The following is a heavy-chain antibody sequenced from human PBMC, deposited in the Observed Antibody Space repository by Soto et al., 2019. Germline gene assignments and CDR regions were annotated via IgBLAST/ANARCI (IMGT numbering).Heavy chain of an antibody. CDR1: GFTFSTYH. V-gene: IGHV3-23*01. D-gene: IGHD1-26*01. CDR3: ANVPLKYSGRYFDY. J-gene: IGHJ4*02. Sequence: EVQVLDSGGGLVQPGGSLRLSCAASGFTFSTYHMSWVRQAPGKGLEWVSIISGSGGNTDYADSVKGRFTMSRDNSKNTVYLQRYILRAADTAVYYCANVPLKYSGRYFDYGGQGTLFTVSS. CDR2: ISGSGGNT.